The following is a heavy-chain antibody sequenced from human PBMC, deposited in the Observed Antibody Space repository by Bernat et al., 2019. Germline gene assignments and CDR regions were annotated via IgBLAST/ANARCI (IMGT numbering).Heavy chain of an antibody. V-gene: IGHV3-30*18. Sequence: QVQLVESGGGVVQPGRFLRLSCAASGFTFSSYGMHWVRQAPGKGLEWVVIISYDGSNKYYADSVKGRFTISRDNSKNTLYLQMNSLRAEDTAVYYCAKGYWDYYDSSGYYADFDYWGQGILVTVSS. CDR2: ISYDGSNK. CDR1: GFTFSSYG. CDR3: AKGYWDYYDSSGYYADFDY. D-gene: IGHD3-22*01. J-gene: IGHJ4*02.